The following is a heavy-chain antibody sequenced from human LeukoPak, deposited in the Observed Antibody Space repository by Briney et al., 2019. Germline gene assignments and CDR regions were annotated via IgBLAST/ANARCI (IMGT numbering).Heavy chain of an antibody. V-gene: IGHV3-7*05. CDR2: IKQDGSEK. CDR1: GFIFSSYW. Sequence: GGSLRLSCAASGFIFSSYWMSWVRQAPGKGLEWVANIKQDGSEKYYVDSVKGRFTTSRDNAKNSLYLQMNSLRAEDTAVYYCAREVVDNFDYWSQGTLVTVSS. CDR3: AREVVDNFDY. D-gene: IGHD2-15*01. J-gene: IGHJ4*02.